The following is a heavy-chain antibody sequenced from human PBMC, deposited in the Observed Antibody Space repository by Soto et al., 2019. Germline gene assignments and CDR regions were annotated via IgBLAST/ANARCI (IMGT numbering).Heavy chain of an antibody. Sequence: QVQLQESGPGLVKPSQTLSLTCTVSGGSISSGGYYWSWIRQHPGKGLEWIGYIYYSGSTYYNPSLKSRVTIAVDTSKNQFSLKLSSVTAADTAVYYCARRIVVAPNYFDYWGQGTLVTVSS. CDR2: IYYSGST. CDR3: ARRIVVAPNYFDY. V-gene: IGHV4-31*03. CDR1: GGSISSGGYY. D-gene: IGHD1-26*01. J-gene: IGHJ4*02.